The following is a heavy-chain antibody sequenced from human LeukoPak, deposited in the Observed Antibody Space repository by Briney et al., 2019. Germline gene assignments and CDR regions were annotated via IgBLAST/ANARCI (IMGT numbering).Heavy chain of an antibody. D-gene: IGHD4/OR15-4a*01. Sequence: PSETLSLTCTVSGVSISSYYWSWIRQPPGKGLEWVGYIYYSGSTNYNPSPKSRVTISVDTSKNQFSLKLSSVTAADTAVYYCARESPGAEYYYYMDVWGKGTTVTVSS. CDR3: ARESPGAEYYYYMDV. V-gene: IGHV4-59*01. CDR1: GVSISSYY. CDR2: IYYSGST. J-gene: IGHJ6*03.